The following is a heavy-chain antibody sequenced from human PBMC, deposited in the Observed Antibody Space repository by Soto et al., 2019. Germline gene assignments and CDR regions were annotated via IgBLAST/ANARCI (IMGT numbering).Heavy chain of an antibody. V-gene: IGHV3-53*01. J-gene: IGHJ5*02. D-gene: IGHD2-2*01. CDR2: IYTAGGT. Sequence: GGSLRLSCAASGFTVSNTYMTWVRQPPGKGLECVSVIYTAGGTNYADSVKGRFIISRDNSKNTLYLQMNSLRAEDTAVYYCARALPVAKGGFDPWGQGTLVTVS. CDR3: ARALPVAKGGFDP. CDR1: GFTVSNTY.